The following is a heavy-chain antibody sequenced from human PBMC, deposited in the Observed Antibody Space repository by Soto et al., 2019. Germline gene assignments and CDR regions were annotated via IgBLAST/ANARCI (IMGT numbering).Heavy chain of an antibody. CDR2: ISYDGSNK. CDR1: GFTFSSYG. J-gene: IGHJ4*02. V-gene: IGHV3-30*18. Sequence: GGSLRLSCAASGFTFSSYGMHWVRQAPGKGLEWVAVISYDGSNKYYADSVKGRFTISRDNSKNTLYLQMNSLRAEDTAVYYCAKDPGTTVIGNYWGQGTLVTVSS. CDR3: AKDPGTTVIGNY. D-gene: IGHD4-17*01.